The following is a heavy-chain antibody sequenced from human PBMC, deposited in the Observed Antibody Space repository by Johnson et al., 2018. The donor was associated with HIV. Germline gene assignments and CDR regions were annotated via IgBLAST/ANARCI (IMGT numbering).Heavy chain of an antibody. Sequence: VQLVESGGGLIQPGGSLRLSCAASGFTFDDYGVSWVRQAPGKGLEWVSGINWNGDSTDYADSVKGRFTISRDNAKNSLFLQMNSLRAEDTALYYCARVSDDYGGNPAAWGAFDVWGRGTVVTVSS. D-gene: IGHD4-23*01. V-gene: IGHV3-20*04. CDR2: INWNGDST. CDR3: ARVSDDYGGNPAAWGAFDV. J-gene: IGHJ3*01. CDR1: GFTFDDYG.